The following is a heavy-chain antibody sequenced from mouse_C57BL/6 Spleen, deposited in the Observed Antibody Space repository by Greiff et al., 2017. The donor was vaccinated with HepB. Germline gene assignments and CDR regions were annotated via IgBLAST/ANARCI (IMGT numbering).Heavy chain of an antibody. J-gene: IGHJ3*01. D-gene: IGHD4-1*01. CDR3: VRHRNWEGVFAY. Sequence: EVKLVESGGGLVQPKGSLKLSCAASGFSFNTYAMNWVRQAPGKGLEWVARIRSKSNNYATYYADSVKDRFTISRDDSESMLYLQMNNLETEDTAMYYCVRHRNWEGVFAYWGQGTLVTVSA. CDR1: GFSFNTYA. V-gene: IGHV10-1*01. CDR2: IRSKSNNYAT.